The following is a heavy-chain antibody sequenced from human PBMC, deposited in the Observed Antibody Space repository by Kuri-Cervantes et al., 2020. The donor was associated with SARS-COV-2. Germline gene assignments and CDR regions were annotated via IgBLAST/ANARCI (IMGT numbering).Heavy chain of an antibody. V-gene: IGHV3-30*07. D-gene: IGHD1-26*01. CDR1: GFTFSSYA. J-gene: IGHJ4*02. CDR3: ARLYSGSFAHFDY. Sequence: GESLKISCAASGFTFSSYAMHWVRQAPGKGLEWVAVISYDGSNKYYADSVKGRFTISRDNAKNSLYLQMNSLRDEDTAVYYCARLYSGSFAHFDYWGQGTLVTVSS. CDR2: ISYDGSNK.